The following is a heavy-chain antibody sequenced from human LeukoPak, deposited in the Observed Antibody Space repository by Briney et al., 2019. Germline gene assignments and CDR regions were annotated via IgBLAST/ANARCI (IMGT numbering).Heavy chain of an antibody. CDR2: ISSSSSYI. J-gene: IGHJ1*01. CDR1: GFTFSSYS. V-gene: IGHV3-21*01. Sequence: PGGSLRLSCAASGFTFSSYSVNWVRQAPGKGLEWVSSISSSSSYIYYADSVKGRFTISRDNAKNSLYLQMSSLRAEDTAVYYCARTDIVVVPAAHEPELAEYFQHWDQGTLVTVSS. CDR3: ARTDIVVVPAAHEPELAEYFQH. D-gene: IGHD2-2*01.